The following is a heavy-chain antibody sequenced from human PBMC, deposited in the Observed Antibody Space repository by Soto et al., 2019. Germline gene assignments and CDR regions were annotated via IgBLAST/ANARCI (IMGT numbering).Heavy chain of an antibody. D-gene: IGHD2-2*01. Sequence: GESLKISCNGSGYIFTSYWIGWVRQMPGKGLEWMGIIYPGDSDTRYSPSFQGQVTISADKSISTAYLQWSSLKASDTAMYYCARHLTDIVVVPAAIYGMDVWGQGTTVTVSS. CDR3: ARHLTDIVVVPAAIYGMDV. J-gene: IGHJ6*02. V-gene: IGHV5-51*01. CDR2: IYPGDSDT. CDR1: GYIFTSYW.